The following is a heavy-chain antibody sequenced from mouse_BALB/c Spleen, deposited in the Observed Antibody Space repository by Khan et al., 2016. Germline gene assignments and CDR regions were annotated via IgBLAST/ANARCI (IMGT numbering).Heavy chain of an antibody. V-gene: IGHV2-6-7*01. D-gene: IGHD2-2*01. CDR2: IWGDGST. J-gene: IGHJ4*01. CDR3: ARDGWGYYAMDY. Sequence: QVQLKESGPGLVAPSQSLSITCTVSGFSIIAYGVNWVRQPPGKGLEWLGMIWGDGSTDYNSALKSRLTITKDHSKSQVFLKMNSLQTDDTARYYCARDGWGYYAMDYWGQGTSVTVSS. CDR1: GFSIIAYG.